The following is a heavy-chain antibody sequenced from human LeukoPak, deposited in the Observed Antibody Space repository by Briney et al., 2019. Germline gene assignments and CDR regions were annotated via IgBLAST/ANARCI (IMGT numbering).Heavy chain of an antibody. Sequence: ASVKVSCKASGYTFTGYYMHWVRQAPGQGLEWMGWINPNSGGTNYAQKFQGRVTMTRDTSISTAYMELSRLRSDDTAVYYCARGEGEYYYDSSGYYYFDYWGQGTLVTVSS. J-gene: IGHJ4*02. D-gene: IGHD3-22*01. V-gene: IGHV1-2*02. CDR1: GYTFTGYY. CDR2: INPNSGGT. CDR3: ARGEGEYYYDSSGYYYFDY.